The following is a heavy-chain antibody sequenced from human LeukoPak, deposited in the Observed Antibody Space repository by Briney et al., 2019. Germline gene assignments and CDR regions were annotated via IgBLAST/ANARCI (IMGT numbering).Heavy chain of an antibody. CDR1: GFTFSSYG. Sequence: PGGSLRLSCAASGFTFSSYGMHWVRQAPGKGLEWVAAISYDGSNKYYADSVEGRFTISRDNSKNTLYLQMNSLRAEDTAVYYCAKTSHYCSSTSCYHYYYYGMDVWGQGTTVTVSS. J-gene: IGHJ6*02. CDR3: AKTSHYCSSTSCYHYYYYGMDV. CDR2: ISYDGSNK. D-gene: IGHD2-2*01. V-gene: IGHV3-30*18.